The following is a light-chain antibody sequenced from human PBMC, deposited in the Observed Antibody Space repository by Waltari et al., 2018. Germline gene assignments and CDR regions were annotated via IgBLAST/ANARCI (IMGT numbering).Light chain of an antibody. V-gene: IGLV4-69*01. CDR2: VNSDGSH. J-gene: IGLJ3*02. CDR1: SGHSSNV. CDR3: QTGGHGTWV. Sequence: QLVLTQSPSASASLGASVNLTCTLSSGHSSNVIVWHQQQPEKGPRYLLKVNSDGSHSKGDEIPYRFSGSSSGAERYLTISSLQSEDEADYYCQTGGHGTWVFGGGTKLTVL.